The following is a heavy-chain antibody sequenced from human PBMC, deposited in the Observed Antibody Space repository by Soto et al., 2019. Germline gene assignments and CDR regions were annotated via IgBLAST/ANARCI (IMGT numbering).Heavy chain of an antibody. J-gene: IGHJ4*02. V-gene: IGHV3-30*18. CDR3: AKWNGGFDY. CDR1: GFTFSSYG. Sequence: QVQLVESGGGVVQPGRSLRLSCAASGFTFSSYGMHWVRQAPGKGLEWVAVISCDGSYKYYADSVKGRFTISRDNSKNTRYLHMNSLRDEDTAVYYCAKWNGGFDYWGQGTLVNVSS. D-gene: IGHD3-16*01. CDR2: ISCDGSYK.